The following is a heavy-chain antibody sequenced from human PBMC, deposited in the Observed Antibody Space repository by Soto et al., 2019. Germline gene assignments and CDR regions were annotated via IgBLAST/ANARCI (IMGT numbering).Heavy chain of an antibody. V-gene: IGHV1-8*01. CDR3: SRGIAAADNYYFHFVDV. CDR1: RYTITSYD. J-gene: IGHJ6*03. CDR2: MNPNSGNT. Sequence: GASVKVSSKASRYTITSYDINWVRQATGQGLEWMGWMNPNSGNTGYAQKFQGRVTMTRNTSISTAYMELSSLRSEDTAVYYCSRGIAAADNYYFHFVDVWGKGTTVTVSS. D-gene: IGHD6-13*01.